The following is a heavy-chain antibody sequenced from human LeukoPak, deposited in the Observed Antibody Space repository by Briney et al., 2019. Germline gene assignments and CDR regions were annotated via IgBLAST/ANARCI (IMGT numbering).Heavy chain of an antibody. V-gene: IGHV1-46*01. D-gene: IGHD1-26*01. CDR3: ARKAGGSYRLDY. J-gene: IGHJ4*02. CDR1: GYTFTYYY. CDR2: INPSGGST. Sequence: ASVKVSCKASGYTFTYYYMHWVRQAPGQGLEWMGIINPSGGSTSYAQKSQGRVTMTRDTSTSTVYMELSSLRSEDTAVYYCARKAGGSYRLDYWGQGTLVTVSS.